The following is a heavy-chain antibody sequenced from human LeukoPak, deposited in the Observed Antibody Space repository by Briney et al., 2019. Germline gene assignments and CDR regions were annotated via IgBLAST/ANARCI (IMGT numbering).Heavy chain of an antibody. D-gene: IGHD2-2*01. Sequence: SVKVSCKASGGTFSSYAISWVRQAPGQGLEWMGGIIPIFGTANYAQKFQGRVTITADESTSTAYMELSSLRSEDTGVYYCARMYCSSTSCSRSRVVNPYFDYWGQGTLVTVSS. V-gene: IGHV1-69*13. CDR3: ARMYCSSTSCSRSRVVNPYFDY. CDR1: GGTFSSYA. J-gene: IGHJ4*02. CDR2: IIPIFGTA.